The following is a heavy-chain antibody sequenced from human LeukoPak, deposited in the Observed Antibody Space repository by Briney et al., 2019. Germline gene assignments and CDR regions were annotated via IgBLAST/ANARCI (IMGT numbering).Heavy chain of an antibody. D-gene: IGHD3-16*01. Sequence: ASVKVSCKASGYTFTSYYMHWVRQAPGQGLEWMGIIDPSGGSTSYAQKFQGRVTMTRDTSTSTVYMELSSLRSEDTAVYYCAREPRGDGFDYWGQGTLVTVSS. CDR3: AREPRGDGFDY. J-gene: IGHJ4*02. V-gene: IGHV1-46*01. CDR2: IDPSGGST. CDR1: GYTFTSYY.